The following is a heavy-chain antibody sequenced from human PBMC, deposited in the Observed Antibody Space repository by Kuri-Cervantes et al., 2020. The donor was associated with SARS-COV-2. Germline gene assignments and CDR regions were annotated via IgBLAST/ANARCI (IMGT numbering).Heavy chain of an antibody. J-gene: IGHJ3*02. Sequence: GSLRLSCTVSGGSISSSSYYWGWIRQPPGKGLEWIGSIYYSGSTYYNPSLKSRVTISVDTSKNQFSLKLSSVTAADTAVYYCARQTRITMIVVVIGPGAFDIWGQGTMVTVSS. CDR2: IYYSGST. V-gene: IGHV4-39*01. CDR3: ARQTRITMIVVVIGPGAFDI. D-gene: IGHD3-22*01. CDR1: GGSISSSSYY.